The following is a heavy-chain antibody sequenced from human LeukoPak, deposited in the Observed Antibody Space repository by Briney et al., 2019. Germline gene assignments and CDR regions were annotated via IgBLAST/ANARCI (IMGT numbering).Heavy chain of an antibody. J-gene: IGHJ4*02. Sequence: SVKVSCKASGGTFSSYAISWVRQAPGQGLEWMGGIIPIFGTANYAQKFQGRVTITTDESASTAYMELSSLRSEDTAVYYCARGPVVPAAIPAYYFDYWGQGTLVTVSS. D-gene: IGHD2-2*02. CDR3: ARGPVVPAAIPAYYFDY. V-gene: IGHV1-69*05. CDR1: GGTFSSYA. CDR2: IIPIFGTA.